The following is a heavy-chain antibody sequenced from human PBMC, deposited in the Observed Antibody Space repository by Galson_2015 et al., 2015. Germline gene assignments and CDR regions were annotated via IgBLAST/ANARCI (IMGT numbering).Heavy chain of an antibody. CDR2: IIPIFGIE. Sequence: SVKVSCKASGCTFSSYAISWVRQAPGKGLEWMGGIIPIFGIEHYAQKLQGRVTITADKSPSTAYMELSSLRSEDTAVYYCAREGLPMGPVAAQPSYCYYGMDVWGQGTTVIVSS. D-gene: IGHD6-6*01. J-gene: IGHJ6*02. V-gene: IGHV1-69*10. CDR3: AREGLPMGPVAAQPSYCYYGMDV. CDR1: GCTFSSYA.